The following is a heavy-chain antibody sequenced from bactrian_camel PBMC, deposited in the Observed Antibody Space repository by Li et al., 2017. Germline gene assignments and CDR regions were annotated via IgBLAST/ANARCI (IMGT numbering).Heavy chain of an antibody. J-gene: IGHJ4*01. CDR2: INSGGST. Sequence: HVQLVESGGGSVQVGGSLKLSCAASGGRIRFMGWFRQGPGKGLEWVSTINSGGSTYYTDSVKGRFTISKDNAKNALYLQMNSLKPEDTAVYYCATAFTVMGCGLNSDYVAQYNAWGQGTQVTVS. D-gene: IGHD4*01. V-gene: IGHV3S45*01. CDR1: GGRIRF. CDR3: ATAFTVMGCGLNSDYVAQYNA.